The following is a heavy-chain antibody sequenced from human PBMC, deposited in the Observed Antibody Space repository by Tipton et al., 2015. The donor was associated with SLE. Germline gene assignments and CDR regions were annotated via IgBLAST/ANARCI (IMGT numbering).Heavy chain of an antibody. Sequence: SLRLSCAASGFTFSSYWMSWVRQAPGKGLEWVANIKQDGSEKYYVDSVKGRFTISRDNAKNSLYLQMHSLRAGDTAGYYCARGGCGGNPVYWGQGPLATVPS. CDR1: GFTFSSYW. V-gene: IGHV3-7*04. J-gene: IGHJ4*02. CDR3: ARGGCGGNPVY. D-gene: IGHD4-23*01. CDR2: IKQDGSEK.